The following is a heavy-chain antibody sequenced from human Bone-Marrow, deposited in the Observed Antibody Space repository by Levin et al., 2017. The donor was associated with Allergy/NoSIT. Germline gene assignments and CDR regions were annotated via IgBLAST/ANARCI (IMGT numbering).Heavy chain of an antibody. CDR3: ATGGPRILRGFDY. Sequence: GGSLRLSCAASGFTFSRYSMNWVRQAPGKGLEWISSISNSGSYVDDAESVKGRFTISRDNAKNSLYLQINSLRAEDTAVYYCATGGPRILRGFDYWGQGTLVTVSS. CDR1: GFTFSRYS. D-gene: IGHD4-23*01. V-gene: IGHV3-21*01. J-gene: IGHJ4*02. CDR2: ISNSGSYV.